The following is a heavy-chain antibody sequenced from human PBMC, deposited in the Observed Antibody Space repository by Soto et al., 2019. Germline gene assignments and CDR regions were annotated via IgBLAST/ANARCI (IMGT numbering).Heavy chain of an antibody. D-gene: IGHD3-9*01. J-gene: IGHJ6*02. CDR2: ISGSGGST. CDR1: GFTFSSYA. V-gene: IGHV3-23*01. Sequence: PGGSLRLSCAASGFTFSSYAMSWVRQAPGKGLEWVSAISGSGGSTYYADSVKGRFTISRDNSKNTLYLQMNSLRAEDTAVYYCAKDGPDYDILTGYPAYYYYGMDVWGQGTTVTVSS. CDR3: AKDGPDYDILTGYPAYYYYGMDV.